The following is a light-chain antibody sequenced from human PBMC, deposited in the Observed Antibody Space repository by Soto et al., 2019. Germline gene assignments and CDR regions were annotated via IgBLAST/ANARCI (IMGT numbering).Light chain of an antibody. CDR3: QVWGYSRDHYV. CDR1: KIGSKS. Sequence: SYELTQPPSVSVAPGQTARITCGGNKIGSKSVHWYQQTPGQAPVLVVYDDSDRPSGIPERFSGSNSGNTATLTISRVEAADEADYYGQVWGYSRDHYVFGSRTNVTGL. CDR2: DDS. V-gene: IGLV3-21*02. J-gene: IGLJ1*01.